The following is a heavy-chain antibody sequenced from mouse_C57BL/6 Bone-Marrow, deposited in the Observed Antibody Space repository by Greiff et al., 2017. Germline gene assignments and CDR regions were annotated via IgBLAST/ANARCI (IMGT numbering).Heavy chain of an antibody. CDR2: IYPGSGST. Sequence: VQLQQSGAELVKPGASVKMSCKASGYTFTSYWITWVKQRPGQGLEWIGDIYPGSGSTNYNEKFKSKATLTVDTSSSTAYMQLSSLTSEDSAVYYCAIYYDYEDWYFDVWGTGPTVTVSS. V-gene: IGHV1-55*01. D-gene: IGHD2-4*01. CDR3: AIYYDYEDWYFDV. J-gene: IGHJ1*03. CDR1: GYTFTSYW.